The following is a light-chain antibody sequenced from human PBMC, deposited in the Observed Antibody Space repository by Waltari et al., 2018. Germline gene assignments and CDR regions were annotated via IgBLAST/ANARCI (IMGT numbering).Light chain of an antibody. Sequence: DVQLTQSPSFLSASVGDRVTVTCRASQGINNYLACYQQKAGKAPKLLIYAASILYSGVPSRFTGSGSGTEFTLTISSLQPEDFATYYCQQLNNYPQTFGGGTKVEIK. CDR1: QGINNY. J-gene: IGKJ4*01. CDR2: AAS. V-gene: IGKV1-9*01. CDR3: QQLNNYPQT.